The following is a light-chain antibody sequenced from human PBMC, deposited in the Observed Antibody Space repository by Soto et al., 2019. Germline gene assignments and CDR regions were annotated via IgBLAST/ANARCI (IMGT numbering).Light chain of an antibody. CDR3: QKYNSAPRVT. CDR1: QGISNY. CDR2: AAS. V-gene: IGKV1-27*01. J-gene: IGKJ3*01. Sequence: DIQMTQSPSSLSASVGDRVTITCRASQGISNYLAWYQQKPGKVPKLLIYAASTLQSGVPSRFSGSGSGTDFTLTISSLQPEEVATYYCQKYNSAPRVTFGPGTKVDIK.